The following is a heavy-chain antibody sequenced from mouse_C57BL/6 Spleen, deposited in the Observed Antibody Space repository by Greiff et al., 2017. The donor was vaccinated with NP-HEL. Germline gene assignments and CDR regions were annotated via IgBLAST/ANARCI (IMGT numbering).Heavy chain of an antibody. Sequence: VQLQESGAELARPGASVKLSCKASGYTFTSYGISWVKQRTGQGLEWIGEIYPRSGNTYYNEKFKGKATLTADKSSSTAYMVLRSLTAEDSAVYFWAQFDPFDYWGQGTTLTVSS. CDR3: AQFDPFDY. V-gene: IGHV1-81*01. CDR1: GYTFTSYG. CDR2: IYPRSGNT. J-gene: IGHJ2*01.